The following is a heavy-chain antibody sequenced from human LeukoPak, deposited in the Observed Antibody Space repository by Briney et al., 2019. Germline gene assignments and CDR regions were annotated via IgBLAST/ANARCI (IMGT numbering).Heavy chain of an antibody. J-gene: IGHJ1*01. CDR3: ASAITMIAGSEYFQH. V-gene: IGHV4-59*01. D-gene: IGHD3-22*01. CDR1: GGSISSYY. Sequence: PSETLSLTCTVSGGSISSYYWSWIRQPPGKGLEWIGYIYYSGSTNYNPSLKSRVTISVDTSKNQFPLKLSSVTAADTAVYYCASAITMIAGSEYFQHWGQGTLVTVSS. CDR2: IYYSGST.